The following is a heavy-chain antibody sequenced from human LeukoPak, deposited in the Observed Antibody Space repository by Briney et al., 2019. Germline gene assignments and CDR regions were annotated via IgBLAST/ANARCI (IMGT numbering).Heavy chain of an antibody. CDR3: AKGRYLYPHY. Sequence: GGSLRLSCAASGFTFSSYAMSWVRQAPGKGLEWVSAISGSGGSTYYADSVKDRFNISRDNSKNALYLKMNSLRAEDTAVYYCAKGRYLYPHYWGQGTLVTVSS. CDR1: GFTFSSYA. CDR2: ISGSGGST. V-gene: IGHV3-23*01. D-gene: IGHD1-26*01. J-gene: IGHJ4*02.